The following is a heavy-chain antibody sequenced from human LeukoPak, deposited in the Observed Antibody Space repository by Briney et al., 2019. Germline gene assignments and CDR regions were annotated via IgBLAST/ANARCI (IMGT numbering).Heavy chain of an antibody. CDR1: GYTFTSYY. Sequence: ASVKVSCKASGYTFTSYYMHWVRQAPGQGLEWMGIINPSGGSTSYAQKFQGRVTMTRDTSTSTVYMELSSLRSEDTAMYYCARDIVPSYSGYDRTLPDYWGQGTLVTVSS. V-gene: IGHV1-46*01. CDR2: INPSGGST. D-gene: IGHD5-12*01. CDR3: ARDIVPSYSGYDRTLPDY. J-gene: IGHJ4*02.